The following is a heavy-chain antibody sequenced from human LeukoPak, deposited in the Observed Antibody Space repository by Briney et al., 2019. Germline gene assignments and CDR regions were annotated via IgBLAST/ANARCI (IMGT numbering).Heavy chain of an antibody. CDR1: SYSFNSGYY. Sequence: SETLSLICTVSSYSFNSGYYWGWIRQPPGKGLGWIGEINHSGSTNYNLSLKSRVTISVDTSKNQFSLKLSSVTAADTAVYYCASAYCGGDCYTPGNWFDPWGQGTLVTVSS. D-gene: IGHD2-21*02. CDR3: ASAYCGGDCYTPGNWFDP. J-gene: IGHJ5*02. V-gene: IGHV4-34*01. CDR2: INHSGST.